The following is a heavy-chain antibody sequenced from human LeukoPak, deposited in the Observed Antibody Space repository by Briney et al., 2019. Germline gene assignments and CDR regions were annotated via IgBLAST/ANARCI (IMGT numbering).Heavy chain of an antibody. CDR1: GFTFSSYA. CDR2: ITGSGGGI. D-gene: IGHD2-21*02. J-gene: IGHJ4*02. CDR3: AKGTSVTAIRYFDS. V-gene: IGHV3-23*01. Sequence: GGSLRLSCAASGFTFSSYAMTWVRQAPGKGLEWVSLITGSGGGIYYADSVKGRLTISRGNSKNTLYLQMSSLRADDTAVYYCAKGTSVTAIRYFDSWGQGTQVTVSS.